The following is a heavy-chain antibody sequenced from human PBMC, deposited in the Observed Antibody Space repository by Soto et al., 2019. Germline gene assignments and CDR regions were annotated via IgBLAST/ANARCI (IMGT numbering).Heavy chain of an antibody. V-gene: IGHV1-2*02. CDR2: INPSNEIT. D-gene: IGHD2-21*01. CDR3: MRAGWRDSPIDY. CDR1: GYTFIAYY. J-gene: IGHJ4*02. Sequence: GASVKVSCKTSGYTFIAYYIHWARLTPGRGFEWLGWINPSNEITTFSQFFQGRVTMTRDTSTNTIHMDLNRLTSDDAAVDYCMRAGWRDSPIDYWGQGTQVTVSS.